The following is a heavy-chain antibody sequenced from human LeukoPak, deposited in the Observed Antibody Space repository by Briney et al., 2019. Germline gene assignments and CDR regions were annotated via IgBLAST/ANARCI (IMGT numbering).Heavy chain of an antibody. D-gene: IGHD6-13*01. J-gene: IGHJ4*02. CDR2: IYTSGST. CDR3: ARVSTIAAAGIDY. CDR1: GGSFSDYY. Sequence: SETLSLTCAVYGGSFSDYYWSWIRQPAGKGLEWIGRIYTSGSTNYNPSLKSRVTMSVDTSKNQFSLKLSSVTAADTAVYYCARVSTIAAAGIDYWGQGTLVTVSS. V-gene: IGHV4-59*10.